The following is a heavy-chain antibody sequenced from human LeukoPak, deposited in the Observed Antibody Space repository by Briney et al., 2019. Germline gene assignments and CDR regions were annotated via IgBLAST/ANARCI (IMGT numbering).Heavy chain of an antibody. Sequence: PGGSLRLSCAASGFTFSSYWMSWVRQAPGKGLEWVSSISSSSSFISYADSVKGRFTISRDNAKNSLYLQMNSLRAEDTAVYYCAKNRKSSSSDFDYWGQGTLVTVSS. CDR2: ISSSSSFI. CDR1: GFTFSSYW. V-gene: IGHV3-21*06. J-gene: IGHJ4*02. CDR3: AKNRKSSSSDFDY. D-gene: IGHD6-6*01.